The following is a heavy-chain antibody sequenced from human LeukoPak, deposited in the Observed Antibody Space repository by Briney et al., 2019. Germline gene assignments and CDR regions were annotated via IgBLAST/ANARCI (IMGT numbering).Heavy chain of an antibody. D-gene: IGHD1-26*01. J-gene: IGHJ5*02. CDR2: IYYSGST. CDR1: GGSMRSYY. V-gene: IGHV4-59*01. CDR3: ARSVGEDWFDP. Sequence: SETLSLTCTVSGGSMRSYYWGWIRQPPGKGLEWIGSIYYSGSTNYNPSLKSRVTISVDTSKNQFSLKLSSVTAADTAVYYCARSVGEDWFDPWGQGTLVTVSS.